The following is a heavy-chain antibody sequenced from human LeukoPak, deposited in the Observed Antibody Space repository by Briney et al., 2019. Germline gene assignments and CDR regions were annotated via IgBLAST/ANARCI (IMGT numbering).Heavy chain of an antibody. J-gene: IGHJ5*02. CDR2: INLSGST. CDR3: ARRYSSSSYNWFDP. CDR1: GGSFSGYY. D-gene: IGHD6-6*01. Sequence: SETLSLTCAVYGGSFSGYYWSWIRQPPGKGLEWIGEINLSGSTNYNPSLKSRVTISVDTSKNQFSLKLSSVTAADTAVYYCARRYSSSSYNWFDPWGQGTLVTVSS. V-gene: IGHV4-34*01.